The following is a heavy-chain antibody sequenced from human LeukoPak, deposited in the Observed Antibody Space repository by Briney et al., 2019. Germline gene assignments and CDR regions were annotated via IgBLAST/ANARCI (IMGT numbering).Heavy chain of an antibody. J-gene: IGHJ6*02. Sequence: SETLSLTCTVSGGSMKSYYWSWIRQPAGKGLEWIGRIYTSGSTNYNPSLKSRVTMSVDTSKNQFSLKLSSVTAADTAVYYCAGELRYFDSYGMDVWGQGTTVTVSS. V-gene: IGHV4-4*07. CDR2: IYTSGST. D-gene: IGHD3-9*01. CDR1: GGSMKSYY. CDR3: AGELRYFDSYGMDV.